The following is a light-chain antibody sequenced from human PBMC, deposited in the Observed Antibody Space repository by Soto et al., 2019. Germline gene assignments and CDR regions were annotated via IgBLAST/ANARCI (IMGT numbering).Light chain of an antibody. CDR2: AAS. CDR1: QGISSY. CDR3: QQYYSYPIT. V-gene: IGKV1-8*01. J-gene: IGKJ4*01. Sequence: AIRMTQSPSSLSASTGDRVTITCRASQGISSYLAWYQQKPGKAPKLLIYAASTLQSGVPSRFGGSGSGTDFTLTISCLQSEDFATYYCQQYYSYPITFGGGTKVDIK.